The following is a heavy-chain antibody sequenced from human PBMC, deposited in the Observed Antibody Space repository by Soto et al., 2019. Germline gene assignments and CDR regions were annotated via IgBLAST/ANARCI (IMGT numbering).Heavy chain of an antibody. CDR3: AGPAGGWYGGGNWYFDL. J-gene: IGHJ2*01. CDR1: GYTFTGYY. Sequence: QVQLVQSGAEVKKPGASVKVSCKASGYTFTGYYMHWVRQAPGQGLEWMGWINPNSGGTNYAQKCQGRVTMTRDTSIRTTYMELSRLGSDDTAVEYCAGPAGGWYGGGNWYFDLWGRGTLVTVSS. CDR2: INPNSGGT. D-gene: IGHD6-19*01. V-gene: IGHV1-2*02.